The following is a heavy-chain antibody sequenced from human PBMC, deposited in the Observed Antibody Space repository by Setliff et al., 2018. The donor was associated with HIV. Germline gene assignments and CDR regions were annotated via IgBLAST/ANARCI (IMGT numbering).Heavy chain of an antibody. D-gene: IGHD2-21*01. CDR1: GGSISSYY. Sequence: PSETLSLTCTVSGGSISSYYWSWIRQPPGKGLEWIGYIYYSGSSNYNPSLKSRVTISVDTSKNHFSLKLSSVTAADTAVYYCASLSCGSDWYFDLWGRGTLVTVSS. CDR3: ASLSCGSDWYFDL. J-gene: IGHJ2*01. CDR2: IYYSGSS. V-gene: IGHV4-59*01.